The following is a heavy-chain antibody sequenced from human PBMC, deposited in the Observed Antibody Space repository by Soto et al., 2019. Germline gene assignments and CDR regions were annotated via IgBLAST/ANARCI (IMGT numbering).Heavy chain of an antibody. V-gene: IGHV3-23*01. CDR3: AKGGYYSLFDI. Sequence: RRPSCAASGFTFSSYAMRWVRQAPGKGLEWVSAISGSGGSTYYADSVKGRFTISRDNSKNTLYLQMNSLRAEDTAVYFCAKGGYYSLFDIWGQGTMVTVSS. CDR1: GFTFSSYA. D-gene: IGHD3-16*01. CDR2: ISGSGGST. J-gene: IGHJ3*02.